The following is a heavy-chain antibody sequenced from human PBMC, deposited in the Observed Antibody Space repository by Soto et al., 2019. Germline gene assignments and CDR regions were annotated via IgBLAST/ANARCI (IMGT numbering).Heavy chain of an antibody. J-gene: IGHJ5*02. CDR1: AASSSGGRNY. Sequence: VRLAGSCPLCAASSSGGRNYLVWIRQQPGKGLEWIGSIYYSGSTFYHPSLVIRVTISVDTSKNHFSLKLTSVTAEDTAVYCRARDEKISWFFTGGRGVLVTVSS. CDR3: ARDEKISWFFT. V-gene: IGHV4-39*02. CDR2: IYYSGST.